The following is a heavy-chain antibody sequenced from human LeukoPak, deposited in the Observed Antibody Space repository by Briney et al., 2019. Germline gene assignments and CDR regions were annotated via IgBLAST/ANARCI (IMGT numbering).Heavy chain of an antibody. V-gene: IGHV4-34*01. J-gene: IGHJ4*02. D-gene: IGHD1-26*01. CDR1: GGSFSGYY. Sequence: SETLSLTCAVYGGSFSGYYWSWIRQPPGKGLEWIGEINHSGSTNYNPSLKSRVTISVDTSKNQFSLKLSSVTAADTAVYYCARGSLSGSYPFDYWGQGTLVTVSS. CDR3: ARGSLSGSYPFDY. CDR2: INHSGST.